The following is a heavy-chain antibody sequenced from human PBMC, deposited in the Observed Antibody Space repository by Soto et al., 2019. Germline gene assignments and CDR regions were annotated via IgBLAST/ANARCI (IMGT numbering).Heavy chain of an antibody. CDR1: VFTFKNYA. CDR2: ISHSGGGT. D-gene: IGHD6-6*01. J-gene: IGHJ5*02. Sequence: PGGSLRLSCASSVFTFKNYALTCVRHSPGKWLEWVSTISHSGGGTHYADSVKGRFTISRDNSNNTLYLKMSGLRAGDTAVYYCARGGIIATRNQAWSEPWGRGTLVTVSS. V-gene: IGHV3-23*01. CDR3: ARGGIIATRNQAWSEP.